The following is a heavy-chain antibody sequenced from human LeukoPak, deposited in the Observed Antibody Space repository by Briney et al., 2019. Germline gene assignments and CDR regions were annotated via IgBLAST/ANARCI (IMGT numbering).Heavy chain of an antibody. CDR3: ARGSRNSGSTHDFDY. CDR2: ISTSSIYI. Sequence: GGSLRLSCAASEFTFSRYSMNWVRQAPRKGLEWVSSISTSSIYIYYADSVRGRFTISRDNAKKSLYLQMNSLRAEDTAVYYCARGSRNSGSTHDFDYWGQGTLVTVSS. V-gene: IGHV3-21*01. CDR1: EFTFSRYS. J-gene: IGHJ4*02. D-gene: IGHD3-10*01.